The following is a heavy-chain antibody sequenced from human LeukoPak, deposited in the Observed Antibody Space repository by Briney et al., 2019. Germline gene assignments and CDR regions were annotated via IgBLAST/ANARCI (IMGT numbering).Heavy chain of an antibody. CDR3: ARAGDGIYDSSGYVSDTHNYFDY. J-gene: IGHJ4*02. Sequence: SETLSLTCTVSGYSISSGYYWGWIRQPPGEGLEWIGSIYHSGSTYYNPSLKSRVTISVDTSKNQFSLKLSSVTAADTAVYYCARAGDGIYDSSGYVSDTHNYFDYWGQGTLVTVSS. D-gene: IGHD3-22*01. V-gene: IGHV4-38-2*02. CDR2: IYHSGST. CDR1: GYSISSGYY.